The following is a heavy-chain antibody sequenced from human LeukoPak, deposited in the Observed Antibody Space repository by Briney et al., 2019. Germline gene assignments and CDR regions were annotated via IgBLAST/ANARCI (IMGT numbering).Heavy chain of an antibody. CDR1: GYTFTSYG. V-gene: IGHV1-18*01. CDR2: ISAFNGNT. CDR3: ARDPTVYSSGWDYFDY. J-gene: IGHJ4*02. Sequence: GASVNVSCKASGYTFTSYGISWVRQAPGQGLEWMGWISAFNGNTNYAQKLQGRVTMTTDTSTSTAYMELRSLRSDDTAVYYCARDPTVYSSGWDYFDYWGQGTLVTVSS. D-gene: IGHD6-19*01.